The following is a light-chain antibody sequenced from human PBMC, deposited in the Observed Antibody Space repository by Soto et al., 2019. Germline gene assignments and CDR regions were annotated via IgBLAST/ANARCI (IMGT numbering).Light chain of an antibody. CDR2: DAS. CDR1: QDISTY. V-gene: IGKV1-33*01. CDR3: QHYDNLPLP. Sequence: IQMTQYQYSLSASAGDRVTLTCQASQDISTYLNWYQQKPGKAPKLLIYDASNLETGVPSRFSGSGSGTDFTFTISSLQPEDIATYYCQHYDNLPLPSGG. J-gene: IGKJ4*01.